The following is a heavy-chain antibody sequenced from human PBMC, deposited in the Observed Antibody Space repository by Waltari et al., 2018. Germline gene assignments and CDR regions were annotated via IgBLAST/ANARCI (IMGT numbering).Heavy chain of an antibody. D-gene: IGHD5-18*01. Sequence: QVQLQQWGAGLLKPSETLSLTCAVYGGSFSGYYLRWIRQPPGKGLEWIGEINHSGSTNYNPSLKSLVTISVDTSKNQFSLKLSSVTAADTAVYYCAIHVGGGYSYGDDAFDIWGQGTMVTVSS. V-gene: IGHV4-34*01. CDR1: GGSFSGYY. CDR3: AIHVGGGYSYGDDAFDI. J-gene: IGHJ3*02. CDR2: INHSGST.